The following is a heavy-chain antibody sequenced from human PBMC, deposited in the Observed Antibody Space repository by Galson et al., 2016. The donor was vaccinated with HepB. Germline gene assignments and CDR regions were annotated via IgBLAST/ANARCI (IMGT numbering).Heavy chain of an antibody. D-gene: IGHD3-10*01. CDR3: AREAYGSASDNWFDP. CDR1: GGSITNDNYF. Sequence: TLSLTCTVSGGSITNDNYFWSWVRQYPGKGLEWIGYISYFGSPHYNPSLKSRVTISADTSRNQFSLRLSSVTAADTAVYYCAREAYGSASDNWFDPRGQGTLVTVSS. J-gene: IGHJ5*02. V-gene: IGHV4-31*03. CDR2: ISYFGSP.